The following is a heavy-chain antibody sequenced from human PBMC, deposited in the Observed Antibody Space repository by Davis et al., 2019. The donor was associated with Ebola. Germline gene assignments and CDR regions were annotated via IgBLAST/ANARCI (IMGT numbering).Heavy chain of an antibody. CDR1: GFTFSSYY. J-gene: IGHJ4*02. Sequence: PGGSLRLSCAASGFTFSSYYMSWVRQAPGKGLEWVANIKQDGSEKYYVDSVKGRFTISRDNAKNSLYLQMNSLRAEDTAVYYCAKIYEAFGIFDYWGQGTLVTVSS. CDR3: AKIYEAFGIFDY. V-gene: IGHV3-7*03. CDR2: IKQDGSEK. D-gene: IGHD3-3*01.